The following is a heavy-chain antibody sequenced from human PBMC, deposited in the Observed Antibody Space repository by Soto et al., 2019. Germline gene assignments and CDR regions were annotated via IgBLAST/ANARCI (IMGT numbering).Heavy chain of an antibody. V-gene: IGHV3-23*01. J-gene: IGHJ2*01. CDR2: ISGSGGST. D-gene: IGHD3-10*01. CDR3: VKDTDGSPYLGFWFFDL. Sequence: GGSLRLSCAASGFTFSTYAITWVRQAPGKGLEWVSVISGSGGSTYYADSVKGRFTISRDNSENTLYLQMNSLRVEDTAVYYCVKDTDGSPYLGFWFFDLWGRGTLVTVSS. CDR1: GFTFSTYA.